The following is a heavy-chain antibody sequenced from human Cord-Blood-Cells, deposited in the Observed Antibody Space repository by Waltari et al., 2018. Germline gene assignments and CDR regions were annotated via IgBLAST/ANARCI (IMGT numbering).Heavy chain of an antibody. CDR2: MSSSGSYI. Sequence: EVQLVESGGGLVKPGGSLRLSCAASGFTFSSYSMNWVRQAPGKGLEWVSSMSSSGSYIYYADSVKCRFTISRDNAKNSLYLQMNSLRAEDTAVYYCAREGIVATIGRGYFDYWGQGTLVTVSS. D-gene: IGHD5-12*01. V-gene: IGHV3-21*01. J-gene: IGHJ4*02. CDR3: AREGIVATIGRGYFDY. CDR1: GFTFSSYS.